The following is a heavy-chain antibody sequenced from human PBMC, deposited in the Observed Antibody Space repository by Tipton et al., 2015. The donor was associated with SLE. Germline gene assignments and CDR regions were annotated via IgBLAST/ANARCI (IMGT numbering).Heavy chain of an antibody. CDR3: ASRPRGIAVAGTNPYFQH. D-gene: IGHD6-19*01. V-gene: IGHV4-39*07. Sequence: LRLSCTVSGGSISSSSYYWGWIRQPPGKGLEWIGSIYYSGSTYYNPSPKSRVTISVDTSKNQFSLKLSSVTAADTAVYYCASRPRGIAVAGTNPYFQHWGQGTLVTVSS. CDR2: IYYSGST. CDR1: GGSISSSSYY. J-gene: IGHJ1*01.